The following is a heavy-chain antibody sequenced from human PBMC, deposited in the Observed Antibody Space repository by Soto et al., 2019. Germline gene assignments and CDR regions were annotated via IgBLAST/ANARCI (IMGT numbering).Heavy chain of an antibody. CDR2: ISWNGGSI. J-gene: IGHJ4*02. Sequence: GGSLRLSCAASGFTFDDYAMHWVRQAPGKGLEWVSGISWNGGSIGYADSVKGRFTISRDNAQNSLYLQMNSLRAEDTATYYCAHMRLFPPFDYWGQGTLVTVSS. V-gene: IGHV3-9*01. CDR1: GFTFDDYA. CDR3: AHMRLFPPFDY.